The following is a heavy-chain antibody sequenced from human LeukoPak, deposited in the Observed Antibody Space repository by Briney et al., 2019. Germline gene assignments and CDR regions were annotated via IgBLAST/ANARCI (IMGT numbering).Heavy chain of an antibody. D-gene: IGHD6-13*01. J-gene: IGHJ4*02. Sequence: GGSLRLSCAASGFTFSNYWMYWVRQAPGMGLVWVSRIKSDVGARNYADSVKGRFTISTDSAKNTVYLQMDSLRAEDTAVYYCASASSHRIGAGGDYWGQGTLVTVSS. V-gene: IGHV3-74*01. CDR1: GFTFSNYW. CDR2: IKSDVGAR. CDR3: ASASSHRIGAGGDY.